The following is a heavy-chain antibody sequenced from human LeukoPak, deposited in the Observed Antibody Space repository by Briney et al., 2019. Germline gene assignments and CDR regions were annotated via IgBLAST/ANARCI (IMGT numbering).Heavy chain of an antibody. J-gene: IGHJ4*02. CDR2: ISSSGSTI. Sequence: GGSQRLSCAASGFTFSSYEMNWVRQAPGKGLEWVSYISSSGSTIYYADSVKGRFTISRDNAKNSLYLQMNSLRAEDTAVYYCARVAEAAAFDYWGQGTLVTVSS. CDR1: GFTFSSYE. V-gene: IGHV3-48*03. CDR3: ARVAEAAAFDY. D-gene: IGHD6-13*01.